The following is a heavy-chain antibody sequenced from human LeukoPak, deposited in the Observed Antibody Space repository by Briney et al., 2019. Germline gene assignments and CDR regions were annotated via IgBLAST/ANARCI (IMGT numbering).Heavy chain of an antibody. D-gene: IGHD2-2*01. CDR1: GGSFSGYY. Sequence: SETLSLTCAVYGGSFSGYYWSWIRQPPGKGLEWIGEINHSGRTNYNPSLKRRVTISVDTSKNQFSLKLSSVTAADTAVYYCARGVVVVPAASSNWFDPWGQGTLVTVSS. V-gene: IGHV4-34*01. CDR3: ARGVVVVPAASSNWFDP. J-gene: IGHJ5*02. CDR2: INHSGRT.